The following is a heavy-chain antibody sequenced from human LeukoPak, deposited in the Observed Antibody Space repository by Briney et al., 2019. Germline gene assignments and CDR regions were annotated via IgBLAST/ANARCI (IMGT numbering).Heavy chain of an antibody. CDR3: ARYNKRYSSSSPYYYYYYGMDV. Sequence: GSLRLSCAASGCTFSSYAMSWVRQPPGKGLEWIGEINHSGSTNYNPSLKSRVTISVDTSKNQFSLKLSSVTAADTAVYYCARYNKRYSSSSPYYYYYYGMDVWGQGTTVTVSS. V-gene: IGHV4-34*01. CDR2: INHSGST. J-gene: IGHJ6*02. D-gene: IGHD6-6*01. CDR1: GCTFSSYA.